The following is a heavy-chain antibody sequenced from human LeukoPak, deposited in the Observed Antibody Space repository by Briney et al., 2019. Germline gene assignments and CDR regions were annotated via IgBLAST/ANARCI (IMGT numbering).Heavy chain of an antibody. CDR2: IYYSGST. D-gene: IGHD6-19*01. CDR3: ARKLSGWYDY. V-gene: IGHV4-59*12. J-gene: IGHJ4*02. Sequence: ASETLSLTCTVSGGSISSYYWSWIRQPPGKGLEWIGYIYYSGSTNYNPSLKSRVTISVDKSKNQFSLKLSSVTAADTAVYYCARKLSGWYDYWGQGTLVTVSS. CDR1: GGSISSYY.